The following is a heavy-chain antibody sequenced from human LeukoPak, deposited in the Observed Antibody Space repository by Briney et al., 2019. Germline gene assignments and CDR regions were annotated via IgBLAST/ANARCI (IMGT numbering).Heavy chain of an antibody. D-gene: IGHD3-10*01. CDR1: GGSISSYY. Sequence: KPSETLSLTCTVSGGSISSYYWSWIRQPPGKGLEWIGYIYYSGSTDYNPSLKSRVTISVDTSKNQFSLKLSSVTAADTAVYYCARQGGSGSYFPFDYWGQGTLVTVSS. J-gene: IGHJ4*02. CDR3: ARQGGSGSYFPFDY. CDR2: IYYSGST. V-gene: IGHV4-59*08.